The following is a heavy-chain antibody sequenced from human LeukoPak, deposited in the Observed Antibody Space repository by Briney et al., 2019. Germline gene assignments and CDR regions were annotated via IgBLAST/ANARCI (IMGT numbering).Heavy chain of an antibody. CDR2: IKQDGSEK. CDR3: ARDGKIPQLYDGSGSYYNLCDY. J-gene: IGHJ4*02. Sequence: GGSLRLSCAASGFTFSSYWMSWVRQAPGKGLEWVANIKQDGSEKYYVDSVKGRFTISRDNAKNSLYLQMNSLRAEDTAVYYCARDGKIPQLYDGSGSYYNLCDYWGQGTLVTVSS. V-gene: IGHV3-7*03. D-gene: IGHD3-10*01. CDR1: GFTFSSYW.